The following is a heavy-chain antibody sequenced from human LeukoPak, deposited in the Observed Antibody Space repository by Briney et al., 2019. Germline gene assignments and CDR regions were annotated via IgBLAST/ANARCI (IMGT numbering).Heavy chain of an antibody. CDR1: GFTFSSYG. Sequence: PGRSLRLSCAASGFTFSSYGMHWVRQAPGKGLEWVAVISKDGSNQCYADSVKGRFTISRDNSKNTLYLQMSSLRGDDTALYYCARDHPTVTDAFDIWGQGTMVTVFS. J-gene: IGHJ3*02. CDR3: ARDHPTVTDAFDI. CDR2: ISKDGSNQ. D-gene: IGHD4-17*01. V-gene: IGHV3-30*03.